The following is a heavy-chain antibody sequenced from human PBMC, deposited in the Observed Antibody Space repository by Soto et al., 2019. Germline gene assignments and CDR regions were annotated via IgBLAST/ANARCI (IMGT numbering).Heavy chain of an antibody. CDR3: ARLLGYSSSSPF. D-gene: IGHD6-13*01. CDR2: IDPSDSYT. Sequence: GESLKISCKGSGYSFTSYWISWVRQMPGKGLEWMGRIDPSDSYTNYSPSFQGHVTISADKSISTAYLQWNSLKASDTAMYYCARLLGYSSSSPFWGQGTMVTVSS. V-gene: IGHV5-10-1*01. J-gene: IGHJ3*01. CDR1: GYSFTSYW.